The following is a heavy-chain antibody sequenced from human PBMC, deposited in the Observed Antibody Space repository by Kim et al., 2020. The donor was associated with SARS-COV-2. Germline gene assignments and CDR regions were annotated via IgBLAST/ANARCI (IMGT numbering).Heavy chain of an antibody. V-gene: IGHV4-39*01. Sequence: SETLSLTCSVSGGSVSSGTYYWGWIRQPPGKGLEWIGSIYYSGSTYYNPSLKSRVTISVDTSKDQFSLKLSSVTAADTAVYYCASPYGSGSYYIDYWGQGTLVTVSS. J-gene: IGHJ4*02. D-gene: IGHD3-10*01. CDR2: IYYSGST. CDR3: ASPYGSGSYYIDY. CDR1: GGSVSSGTYY.